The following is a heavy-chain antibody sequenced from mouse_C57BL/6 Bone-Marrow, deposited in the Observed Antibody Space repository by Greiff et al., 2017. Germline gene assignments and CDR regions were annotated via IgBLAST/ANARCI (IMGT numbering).Heavy chain of an antibody. CDR1: GFTFTDYY. V-gene: IGHV1-36*01. Sequence: EVQLQESGPVLVKPGPSVKISCKASGFTFTDYYMHWVKQSHGKSLEWIGLVYPYNGGTSYNQKFKGKATLTVDTSSSTAYMELNSRTSEDSAVYYCARSWYYGSRDFDVWGTGTTVTVSS. J-gene: IGHJ1*03. CDR3: ARSWYYGSRDFDV. CDR2: VYPYNGGT. D-gene: IGHD1-1*01.